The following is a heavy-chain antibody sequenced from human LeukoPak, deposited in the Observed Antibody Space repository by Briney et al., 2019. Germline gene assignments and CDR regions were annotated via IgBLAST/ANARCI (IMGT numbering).Heavy chain of an antibody. CDR1: GDSFSSHY. CDR2: INPSGGT. J-gene: IGHJ4*02. CDR3: VREAGATRFFDY. V-gene: IGHV4-4*07. Sequence: PSETLSLTCTVSGDSFSSHYWSWIRQPPGKGLEWIGRINPSGGTNYHPSLKSRVTMSIDTSKNQFSLELSSVTAADTAVYYCVREAGATRFFDYWGQGTLVTVSS. D-gene: IGHD1-26*01.